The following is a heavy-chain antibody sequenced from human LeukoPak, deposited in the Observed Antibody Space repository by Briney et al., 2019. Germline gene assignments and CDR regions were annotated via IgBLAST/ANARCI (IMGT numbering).Heavy chain of an antibody. V-gene: IGHV4-59*01. Sequence: SETLSLTCTVSGGSISSYYWGWIRQPPGKGLEWIGYMYYSGSTNYNPSLKSRVTISIDTSKNQFSLKLSSVTAADTAVYYCARDVGTYNWFDPWGQGTLVTVSS. CDR1: GGSISSYY. CDR3: ARDVGTYNWFDP. J-gene: IGHJ5*02. D-gene: IGHD7-27*01. CDR2: MYYSGST.